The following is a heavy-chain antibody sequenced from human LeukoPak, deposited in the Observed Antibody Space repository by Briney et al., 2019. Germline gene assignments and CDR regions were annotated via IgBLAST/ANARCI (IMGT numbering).Heavy chain of an antibody. CDR3: ARGEWLDSFDY. CDR1: GGSISGSSYY. V-gene: IGHV4-39*07. D-gene: IGHD6-19*01. J-gene: IGHJ4*02. Sequence: TSETLSLTCTVSGGSISGSSYYWGWIRQPPGKGLEWIGSIYYSGSTYYNPSLKSRVTISVDTSKNQFSLKLSSVTAADTAVYYCARGEWLDSFDYWGQGTLVTVSS. CDR2: IYYSGST.